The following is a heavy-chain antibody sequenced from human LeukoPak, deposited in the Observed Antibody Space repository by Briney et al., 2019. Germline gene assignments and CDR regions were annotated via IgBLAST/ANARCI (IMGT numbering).Heavy chain of an antibody. CDR1: GYTFTSYG. Sequence: SVKVSCKASGYTFTSYGISWVRQAPGQGLEWMGRIIPIFGTANYAQKFQGRVTITTDESTSTAYMELSSLRSEDTAVYYCARGRVCYYDSSGYYVYFQHWGQGTLVTVSS. J-gene: IGHJ1*01. CDR2: IIPIFGTA. D-gene: IGHD3-22*01. V-gene: IGHV1-69*05. CDR3: ARGRVCYYDSSGYYVYFQH.